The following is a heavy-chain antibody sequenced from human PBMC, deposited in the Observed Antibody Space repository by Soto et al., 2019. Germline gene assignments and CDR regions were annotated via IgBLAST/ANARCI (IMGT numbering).Heavy chain of an antibody. Sequence: GWSLRLSCAASGFTFSNHWMNWVRQVPGRGMEWVAKIKEDGSSTYFADSVRGRFTISRDNSKNTLYLQMTSLSAEDTAMYYCARDGDVNTGFGKDYWGQGTLVTVSS. CDR1: GFTFSNHW. CDR3: ARDGDVNTGFGKDY. V-gene: IGHV3-7*01. J-gene: IGHJ4*02. D-gene: IGHD3-16*01. CDR2: IKEDGSST.